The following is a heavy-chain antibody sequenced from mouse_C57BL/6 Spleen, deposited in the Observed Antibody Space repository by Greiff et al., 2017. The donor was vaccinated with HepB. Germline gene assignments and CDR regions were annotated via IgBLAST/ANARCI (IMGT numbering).Heavy chain of an antibody. D-gene: IGHD1-1*01. CDR3: ARNYGSSYGVWFAY. V-gene: IGHV1-82*01. CDR2: IYPGDGDT. CDR1: GYAFSSSW. J-gene: IGHJ3*01. Sequence: VKLQESGPELVKPGASVKISCKASGYAFSSSWMNWVKQRPGKGLEWIGRIYPGDGDTNYNGKFKGKATLTADKSSSTTYMQLSSLTSEDSAVYFGARNYGSSYGVWFAYWGQGTLVTVSA.